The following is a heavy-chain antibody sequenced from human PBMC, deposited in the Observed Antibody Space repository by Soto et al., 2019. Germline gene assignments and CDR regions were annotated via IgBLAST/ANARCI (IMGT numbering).Heavy chain of an antibody. V-gene: IGHV3-23*01. CDR2: ISGTGGSS. J-gene: IGHJ2*01. CDR1: GFTFSTYT. D-gene: IGHD6-19*01. CDR3: AKRAVAGRNWYFDL. Sequence: EVQLLESGGGLVQPGGSLRLSCAASGFTFSTYTMSWVRQAPGKGLECVSAISGTGGSSSYTDSVKGRFTIPRNNSKNTLSLQMDSLRAEDTARYYCAKRAVAGRNWYFDLWGRGTLVTVSS.